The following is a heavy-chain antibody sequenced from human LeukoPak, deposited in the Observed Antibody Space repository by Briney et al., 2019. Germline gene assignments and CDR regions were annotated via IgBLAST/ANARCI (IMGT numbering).Heavy chain of an antibody. J-gene: IGHJ4*02. CDR1: GGTFSSYA. D-gene: IGHD6-13*01. Sequence: GASVKVSCKASGGTFSSYAISWVRQAPGQGLEWMGRIIPILGIANYAQKFQGRVTITADKSTSTAYMELSSLRSEDTAVYYCARGTWSELAAADPYYFDYWGQGTLVTVSS. CDR2: IIPILGIA. CDR3: ARGTWSELAAADPYYFDY. V-gene: IGHV1-69*04.